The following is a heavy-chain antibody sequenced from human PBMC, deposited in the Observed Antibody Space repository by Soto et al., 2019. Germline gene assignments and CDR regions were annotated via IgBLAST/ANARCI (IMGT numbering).Heavy chain of an antibody. Sequence: LSLPCTVSGGSISSGDYYWSWIRQPPGKGLEWIGYIYYSGSTYYNPSLKSRVTISVDTSKNQFSLKLSSVTAADTAVYYCGRSLGSMRVVPWGQGTWVRVSS. CDR3: GRSLGSMRVVP. V-gene: IGHV4-30-4*01. J-gene: IGHJ4*02. CDR2: IYYSGST. CDR1: GGSISSGDYY. D-gene: IGHD3-22*01.